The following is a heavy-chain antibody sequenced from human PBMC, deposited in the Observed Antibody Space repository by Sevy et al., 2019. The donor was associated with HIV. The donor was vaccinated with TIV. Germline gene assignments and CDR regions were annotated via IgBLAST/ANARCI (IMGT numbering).Heavy chain of an antibody. CDR2: MRSKPFAGTT. J-gene: IGHJ4*02. D-gene: IGHD5-18*01. CDR1: GFTLGDYA. CDR3: IRGRLLGYTAMVPDY. Sequence: QLGESLRLSCTTSGFTLGDYAMNWVRQAPGKGLEWVGFMRSKPFAGTTEYAASVKGRFTISTDDSEASAHLQMNSLRTEDTGVYYCIRGRLLGYTAMVPDYWGQGTLVTVSS. V-gene: IGHV3-49*04.